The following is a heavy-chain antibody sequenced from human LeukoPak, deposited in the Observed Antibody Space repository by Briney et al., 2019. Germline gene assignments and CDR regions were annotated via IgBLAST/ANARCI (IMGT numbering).Heavy chain of an antibody. CDR1: GGSISSYY. CDR3: ARASDYYDSSGPPDY. J-gene: IGHJ4*02. D-gene: IGHD3-22*01. V-gene: IGHV4-39*07. CDR2: IYYSGST. Sequence: SETLSLTCTVSGGSISSYYWGWIRQPPGKGLEWIGSIYYSGSTYYNPSLKSRVTISVDTSKNQFSLKLSSVAAADTAVYYCARASDYYDSSGPPDYWGQGTLVTVSS.